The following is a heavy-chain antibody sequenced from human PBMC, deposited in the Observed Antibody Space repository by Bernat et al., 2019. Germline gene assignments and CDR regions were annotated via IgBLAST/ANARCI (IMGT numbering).Heavy chain of an antibody. CDR2: IYYSGST. Sequence: QVQLQESGPGLVKPSETLSLTCTVPGGSISSFYWTWIRQPPGKGLEWIGYIYYSGSTNYNPSLKSRVTISVDTSKNQFSLKLSSVTAADTAVYYCARRLKLLSTGDAFDLWGQGTMVTVSS. D-gene: IGHD3-10*01. J-gene: IGHJ3*01. CDR1: GGSISSFY. V-gene: IGHV4-59*08. CDR3: ARRLKLLSTGDAFDL.